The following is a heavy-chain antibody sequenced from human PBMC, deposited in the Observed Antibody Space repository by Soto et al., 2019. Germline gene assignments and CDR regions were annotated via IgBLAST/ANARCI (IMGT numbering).Heavy chain of an antibody. V-gene: IGHV3-23*01. CDR3: AKDRGNLYCSGGSCYYFAPFDY. CDR1: GFTFSSYA. J-gene: IGHJ4*02. Sequence: PGGSLRLSCAASGFTFSSYAMSWVRQAPGKGLEWVSTISGSGGSTYYADSVKGRFTISRDNSKNTLYLQMNSLRAEDTAVYYCAKDRGNLYCSGGSCYYFAPFDYWGQGTLVTVSS. D-gene: IGHD2-15*01. CDR2: ISGSGGST.